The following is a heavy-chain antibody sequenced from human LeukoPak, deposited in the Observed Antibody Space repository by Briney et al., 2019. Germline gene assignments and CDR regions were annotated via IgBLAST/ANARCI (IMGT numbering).Heavy chain of an antibody. D-gene: IGHD3-22*01. J-gene: IGHJ4*02. CDR1: GDSISSNYW. CDR3: ARGIPGYFGTSGYYYEY. V-gene: IGHV4-4*02. Sequence: SETLSLTCAVSGDSISSNYWWTWVRPPPGKGLEWIGEIHHSGSTNYSPSLKSRVTVSVDNSRKYFSLSLTSVSAADTAVYYCARGIPGYFGTSGYYYEYWGQGTLVTVSS. CDR2: IHHSGST.